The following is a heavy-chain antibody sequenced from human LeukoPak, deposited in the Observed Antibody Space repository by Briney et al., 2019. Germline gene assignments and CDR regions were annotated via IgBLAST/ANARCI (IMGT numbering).Heavy chain of an antibody. CDR1: GYSISSGHL. CDR2: VYHSGST. J-gene: IGHJ5*02. Sequence: AGTLSLTCTVSGYSISSGHLWGWIRQPPGRLLEWTGIVYHSGSTYCNPSLKSRVTISVDTSKNQFSLKLSSATAADTAVYYCPRGYRSSWYDAQWFDPWGQGNLVTVSS. D-gene: IGHD6-13*01. V-gene: IGHV4-38-2*02. CDR3: PRGYRSSWYDAQWFDP.